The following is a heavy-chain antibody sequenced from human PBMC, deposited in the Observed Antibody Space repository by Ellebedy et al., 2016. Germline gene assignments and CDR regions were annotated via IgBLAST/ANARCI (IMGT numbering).Heavy chain of an antibody. CDR1: GFTFSSYW. D-gene: IGHD1-26*01. Sequence: GESLKISCAASGFTFSSYWMSWVRQAPGKGLEWVANRNQDGSEKYYVDSVKGRLTISRDNAKNSLYLQMNSLRAEDTAVYYCARDRENSGSSDHWGQGTLVTVSS. V-gene: IGHV3-7*04. CDR2: RNQDGSEK. CDR3: ARDRENSGSSDH. J-gene: IGHJ5*02.